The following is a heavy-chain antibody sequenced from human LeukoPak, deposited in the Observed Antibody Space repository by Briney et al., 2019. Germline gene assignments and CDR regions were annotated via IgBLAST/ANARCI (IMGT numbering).Heavy chain of an antibody. V-gene: IGHV3-53*05. J-gene: IGHJ4*02. CDR2: IYSGDNT. D-gene: IGHD3-22*01. CDR1: GFPVSSNY. Sequence: PGGSLRLSCAASGFPVSSNYMSWVRQAPGKGLEWVSVIYSGDNTYYADSVKGRFTISRDNSKNSLYLQMNSLRTEDTALYYCARTIPTYYYDSSGYDWGQGTLVTVSS. CDR3: ARTIPTYYYDSSGYD.